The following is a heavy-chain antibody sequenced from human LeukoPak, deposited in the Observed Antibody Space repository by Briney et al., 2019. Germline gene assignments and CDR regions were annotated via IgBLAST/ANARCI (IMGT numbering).Heavy chain of an antibody. CDR2: IQYDGSNK. D-gene: IGHD3-22*01. V-gene: IGHV3-30*02. J-gene: IGHJ3*02. Sequence: GGSLRLSCAASGFTFSSYGMHWVRQAPGKGLEWVAFIQYDGSNKYYADSVKGRFTISRDNSKNTLSLQMNSLRAEDTAVYYCARANYYDSSHCAFDIWGQGTMVTVSS. CDR1: GFTFSSYG. CDR3: ARANYYDSSHCAFDI.